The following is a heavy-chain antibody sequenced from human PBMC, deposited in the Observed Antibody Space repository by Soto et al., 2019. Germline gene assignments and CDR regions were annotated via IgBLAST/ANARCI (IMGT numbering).Heavy chain of an antibody. CDR3: AKDQGLDYYGLVPGVFGMDV. CDR2: ISYDGSNK. J-gene: IGHJ6*02. Sequence: GGSLRLSCAASGFTFSSYGMHWVRQAPGKGLEWVAVISYDGSNKYYADSVKGRFTISRDNSKNTLYLQMNSLRAEDTAVYYCAKDQGLDYYGLVPGVFGMDVWGQGTTVTVSS. CDR1: GFTFSSYG. V-gene: IGHV3-30*18. D-gene: IGHD3-10*01.